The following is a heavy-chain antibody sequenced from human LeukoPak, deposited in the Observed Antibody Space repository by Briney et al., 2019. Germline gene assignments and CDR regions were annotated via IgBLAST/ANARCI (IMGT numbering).Heavy chain of an antibody. CDR1: GYTFSSYD. CDR3: ARGAVYCSSTSCPFDLIGGDAFDL. J-gene: IGHJ3*01. D-gene: IGHD2-2*01. Sequence: ASVKVSCKASGYTFSSYDINWVRQATGQGLEWMGWMNPNSGNTGYAQKFQGRVTMTRNTSISTAYMELSSLRSEDTAVYYCARGAVYCSSTSCPFDLIGGDAFDLWGQGTMVTVSS. V-gene: IGHV1-8*01. CDR2: MNPNSGNT.